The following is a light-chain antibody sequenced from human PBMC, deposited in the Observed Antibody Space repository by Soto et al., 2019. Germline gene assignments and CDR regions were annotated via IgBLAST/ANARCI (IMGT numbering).Light chain of an antibody. Sequence: EIVMTQSPATLSVSPGERATLSCRASQSVSSNLAWYQQKPGQAPRLLIYGASTRATGIPARFSGSGSGTEFPLPIRRLQSEDFAVYYCQQYNNWPPWTFGQGTKVEIK. CDR3: QQYNNWPPWT. CDR2: GAS. V-gene: IGKV3-15*01. J-gene: IGKJ1*01. CDR1: QSVSSN.